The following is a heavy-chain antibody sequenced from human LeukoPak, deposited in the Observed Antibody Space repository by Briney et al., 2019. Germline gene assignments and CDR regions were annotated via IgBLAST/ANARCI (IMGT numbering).Heavy chain of an antibody. CDR1: GCTFTSSA. Sequence: SVKVSCKSSGCTFTSSAMQWVRQARGQRLEWIGWIVVGSGNTNYAQKFQERVTITRDMSTSTAYMELSSLRSEDTAVYYCAADIRYSVVYWGQGTLVTVSS. V-gene: IGHV1-58*02. D-gene: IGHD1-26*01. CDR3: AADIRYSVVY. J-gene: IGHJ4*02. CDR2: IVVGSGNT.